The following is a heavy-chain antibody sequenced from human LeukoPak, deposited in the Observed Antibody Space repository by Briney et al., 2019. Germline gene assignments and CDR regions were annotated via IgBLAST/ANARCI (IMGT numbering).Heavy chain of an antibody. CDR1: GFTFSSYA. V-gene: IGHV3-23*01. J-gene: IGHJ4*02. CDR3: ANGITTVRGVIVYFDY. D-gene: IGHD3-10*01. Sequence: GGSLRLSCAASGFTFSSYAMSWVRQAPGKGLEWVSAISGSGGSTYYADSVKGRFTISRDNSKNTLYLQMNSLRAEGTAVYYCANGITTVRGVIVYFDYWGQGTLVTVSS. CDR2: ISGSGGST.